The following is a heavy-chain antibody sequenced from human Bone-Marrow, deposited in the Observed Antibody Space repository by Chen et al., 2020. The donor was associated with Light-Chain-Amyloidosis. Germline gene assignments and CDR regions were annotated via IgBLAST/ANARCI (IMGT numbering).Heavy chain of an antibody. CDR3: TRKGGYFDF. CDR2: VSGRTVST. J-gene: IGHJ4*02. D-gene: IGHD3-10*01. CDR1: GFNFSSFG. V-gene: IGHV3-23*04. Sequence: EVQLVESGGGLVQPGGSLRLSCAKSGFNFSSFGMSWVRQAPGKGLEWVSTVSGRTVSTYYAGAVKGRFIISRDNSKSTLYLQMNSLRAGDTAVYFCTRKGGYFDFWGQGSLVTVSS.